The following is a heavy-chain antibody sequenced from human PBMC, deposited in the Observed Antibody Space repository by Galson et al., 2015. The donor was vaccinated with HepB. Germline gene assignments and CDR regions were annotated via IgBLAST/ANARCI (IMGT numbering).Heavy chain of an antibody. J-gene: IGHJ5*02. CDR2: IYPGDPDT. V-gene: IGHV5-51*01. CDR3: ARRGYYYDSSGLTLNWFDP. D-gene: IGHD3-22*01. Sequence: QSGAEVKKPGESLKISCKGSGYSFTSYWIGWVRQMPGKGLEWMGIIYPGDPDTRYSPSFQGQVTISADKSISTAYLQWSSLKASDTAMYYCARRGYYYDSSGLTLNWFDPWGQGTLVTVSS. CDR1: GYSFTSYW.